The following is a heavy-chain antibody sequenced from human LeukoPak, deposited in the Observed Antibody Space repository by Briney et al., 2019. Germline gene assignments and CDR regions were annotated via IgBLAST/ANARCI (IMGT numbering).Heavy chain of an antibody. D-gene: IGHD1-26*01. CDR1: GFAFSSYA. CDR3: AKGQTGTGIVGATGDY. CDR2: ISYDGSNK. Sequence: GGSLRLSCAASGFAFSSYAMHWVRQAPGKGLEWVAVISYDGSNKYYADSVKGRFTISRDNSKNTLYLQMNSLRAEDTAVYYCAKGQTGTGIVGATGDYWGQGTLVTVSS. V-gene: IGHV3-30*04. J-gene: IGHJ4*02.